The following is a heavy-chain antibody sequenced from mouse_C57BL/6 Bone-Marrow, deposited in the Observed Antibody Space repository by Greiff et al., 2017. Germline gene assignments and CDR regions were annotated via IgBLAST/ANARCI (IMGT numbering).Heavy chain of an antibody. CDR3: ARHDYDFDY. Sequence: EVQLVESGGGLVKPGGSLKLSCAASGFTFSSYTMSWVRQTPEERLEWVATISGGGGNTYYPDRVQGRFTISRDNAKNTLYLQMSSLRSEDTALDYCARHDYDFDYWGQGTTLTVSS. CDR2: ISGGGGNT. J-gene: IGHJ2*01. CDR1: GFTFSSYT. V-gene: IGHV5-9*01. D-gene: IGHD2-4*01.